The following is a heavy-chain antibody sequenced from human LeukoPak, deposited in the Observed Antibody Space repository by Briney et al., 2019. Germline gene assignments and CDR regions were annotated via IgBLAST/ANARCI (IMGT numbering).Heavy chain of an antibody. V-gene: IGHV3-21*01. CDR3: ARGPTSNTYYDFWSGYYTVDYFDY. CDR1: GFTFSSYS. D-gene: IGHD3-3*01. Sequence: GGSLRLSCAASGFTFSSYSMNWVRQAPGKGLEWVSSISSSSSYIYYADSVKGRFTISRDNAKNSLYLQMNSLRAEDTAVYYCARGPTSNTYYDFWSGYYTVDYFDYWGQGTLVTVSS. CDR2: ISSSSSYI. J-gene: IGHJ4*02.